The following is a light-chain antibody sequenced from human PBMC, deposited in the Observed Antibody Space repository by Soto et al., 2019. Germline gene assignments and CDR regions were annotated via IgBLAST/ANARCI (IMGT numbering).Light chain of an antibody. V-gene: IGKV1-5*03. CDR3: QQYNAYWT. CDR2: KAS. J-gene: IGKJ1*01. Sequence: DIQMTQSPSTVSASVGDSVTITCRASQSISIWLAWYQQKPGKAPKPLIFKASTLDSGVPSRFSGSGSETEFALTISSLQPDDFATYYCQQYNAYWTFGQGTKVEIK. CDR1: QSISIW.